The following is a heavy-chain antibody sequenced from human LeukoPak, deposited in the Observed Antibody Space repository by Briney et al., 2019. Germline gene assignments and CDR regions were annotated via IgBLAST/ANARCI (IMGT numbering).Heavy chain of an antibody. V-gene: IGHV3-23*01. CDR1: GFTFSSYA. J-gene: IGHJ4*02. D-gene: IGHD2-15*01. CDR3: AKGGCSGGGCNIAN. Sequence: QTGGSLRLSCAASGFTFSSYAMSWVRQAPGKGLEWVSAISGSGGSTYYADSVKGRFTISRDNSKNTLYLHMNNLRVEDTALYYCAKGGCSGGGCNIANWGQGTLVTVSS. CDR2: ISGSGGST.